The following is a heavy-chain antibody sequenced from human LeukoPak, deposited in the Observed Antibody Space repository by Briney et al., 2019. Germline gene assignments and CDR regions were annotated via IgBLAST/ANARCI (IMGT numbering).Heavy chain of an antibody. CDR3: ARLYYESSGYWVFDY. V-gene: IGHV4-59*08. CDR1: GGSISSTY. Sequence: SETLSLTCTVSGGSISSTYWSWIRQPPGKGLEYIGYIYHSGSTNYNPSLKSRVTISLDTSKNQFSLRLSSVTAADTAVYYCARLYYESSGYWVFDYWGQGTLAAVSS. CDR2: IYHSGST. J-gene: IGHJ4*02. D-gene: IGHD3-22*01.